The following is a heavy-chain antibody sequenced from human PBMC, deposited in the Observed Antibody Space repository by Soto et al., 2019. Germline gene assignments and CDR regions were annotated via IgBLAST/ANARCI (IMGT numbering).Heavy chain of an antibody. CDR1: GYSFTSYA. Sequence: GASVKVSCKASGYSFTSYAIHWMRQAPGQRLEWMGWINAGNGNTKVPQKFQGRVTFTRDTSASTVYMEVSSLRSEDTAVYYCVRDIWWELWVDAFDIWGQGTMVTVSS. V-gene: IGHV1-3*01. J-gene: IGHJ3*02. D-gene: IGHD1-26*01. CDR3: VRDIWWELWVDAFDI. CDR2: INAGNGNT.